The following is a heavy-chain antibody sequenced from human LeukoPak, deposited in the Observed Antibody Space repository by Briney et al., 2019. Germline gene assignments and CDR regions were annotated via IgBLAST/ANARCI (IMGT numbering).Heavy chain of an antibody. CDR3: ARELKVGNTGYYFDY. Sequence: SETLSLTCTVSGGSISSSSYYWGWIRQPPGKGLEWIGSIYYSGSTYYNPSLKSRVTISVDTSNNKLSLKLSSVTAADTAVYYCARELKVGNTGYYFDYWGQGALVTVSS. V-gene: IGHV4-39*07. CDR1: GGSISSSSYY. J-gene: IGHJ4*02. D-gene: IGHD2/OR15-2a*01. CDR2: IYYSGST.